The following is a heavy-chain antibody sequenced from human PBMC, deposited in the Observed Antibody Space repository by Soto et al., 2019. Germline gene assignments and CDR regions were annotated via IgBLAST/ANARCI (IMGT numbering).Heavy chain of an antibody. Sequence: QVQLVQSGAEVKKPGASVKVSCKASGYTFTRYYIHWVRQAPGQGLEWMGIINPSGGSTTYAEKIQGRVTMTRDTSTSTVYMELSSLRSEDTALYFCAREVADDDILTGLDYWGQGTLVTASS. CDR3: AREVADDDILTGLDY. CDR1: GYTFTRYY. CDR2: INPSGGST. V-gene: IGHV1-46*01. J-gene: IGHJ4*02. D-gene: IGHD3-9*01.